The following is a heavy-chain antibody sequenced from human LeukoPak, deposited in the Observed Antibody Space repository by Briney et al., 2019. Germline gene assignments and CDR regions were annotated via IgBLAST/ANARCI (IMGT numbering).Heavy chain of an antibody. V-gene: IGHV1-24*01. CDR3: ATVTAIKYAFDI. D-gene: IGHD5-18*01. CDR2: FDPEDGET. J-gene: IGHJ3*02. Sequence: ASVKVSCKVSGYTLTELSMHWVRRAPGKGLEWMGGFDPEDGETIYAQKFQGRVTMTEDTSTDTAYMELSSLRSEDTAVYYCATVTAIKYAFDIWGQGTMVTVSS. CDR1: GYTLTELS.